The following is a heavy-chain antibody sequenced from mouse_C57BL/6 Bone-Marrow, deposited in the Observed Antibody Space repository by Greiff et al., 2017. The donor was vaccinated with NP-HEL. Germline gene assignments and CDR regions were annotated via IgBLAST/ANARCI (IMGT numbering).Heavy chain of an antibody. CDR3: ARTTVVARGYFDV. CDR1: DSEVFPIAY. CDR2: ILPSIGRT. V-gene: IGHV15-2*01. Sequence: VKLQESGSELRSPGSSVKLSCKDFDSEVFPIAYMSWVRQKPGHGFEWIGGILPSIGRTIYGEKFEDKATLDADTLSNTAYLELNSLTSEDSAIYYCARTTVVARGYFDVWGTGTTVTVSS. J-gene: IGHJ1*03. D-gene: IGHD1-1*01.